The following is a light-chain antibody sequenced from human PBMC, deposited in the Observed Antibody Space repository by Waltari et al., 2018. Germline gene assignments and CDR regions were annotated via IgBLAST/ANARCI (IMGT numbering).Light chain of an antibody. V-gene: IGLV2-14*03. CDR3: SSHTPSNYMV. CDR2: EVS. CDR1: SSDVGGYDH. J-gene: IGLJ3*02. Sequence: HSALTQPASVSGSPGQSITISCTGTSSDVGGYDHVSWYQQDPVKTPNIMVYEVSNWPSGVSNRFSDSKSGNPASLTISGLQAEDEANYYCSSHTPSNYMVFGGVTKLTVL.